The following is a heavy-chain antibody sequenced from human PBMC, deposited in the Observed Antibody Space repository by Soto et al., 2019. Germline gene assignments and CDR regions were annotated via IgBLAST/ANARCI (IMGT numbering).Heavy chain of an antibody. CDR2: IYYSGST. CDR1: GGSVSSGSYY. CDR3: ARGIFGVADY. Sequence: SETLSLTCTVSGGSVSSGSYYWSWIRQPPGKGLEWIGYIYYSGSTNYNPSLKSRVTISVDTSKNQFSLKLSSVTAADTAVYYCARGIFGVADYWGQGTLVTVSS. V-gene: IGHV4-61*01. J-gene: IGHJ4*02. D-gene: IGHD3-3*01.